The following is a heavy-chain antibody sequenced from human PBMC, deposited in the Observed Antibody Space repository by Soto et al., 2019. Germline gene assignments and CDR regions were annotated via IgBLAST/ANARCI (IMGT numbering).Heavy chain of an antibody. Sequence: EVQLVESGGGLVQPGGSLRLSCAASGFTFSSYWMHWVRQAPGKGLVWVSRINSDGSSTSYADSVKRRFTISRDNAKNTLYLQINNLRAEDTDGYYFLRTSLVVAAATRADYWGQGTLVTVSS. J-gene: IGHJ4*02. CDR3: LRTSLVVAAATRADY. V-gene: IGHV3-74*01. CDR2: INSDGSST. CDR1: GFTFSSYW. D-gene: IGHD2-15*01.